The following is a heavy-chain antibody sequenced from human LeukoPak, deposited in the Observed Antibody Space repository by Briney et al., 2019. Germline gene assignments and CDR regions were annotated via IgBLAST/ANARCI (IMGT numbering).Heavy chain of an antibody. D-gene: IGHD3-22*01. Sequence: GGSLRLSCAASAFTFSGYWMSWVRQAPGKGLEWVSAISGSGGSTYYADSVKGRFTISRDNSKNTLYLQMNSLRAEDTAVYYCAKDRPEDYYDSSGYYYVFDYWGQGTLVTVSS. CDR2: ISGSGGST. CDR3: AKDRPEDYYDSSGYYYVFDY. V-gene: IGHV3-23*01. CDR1: AFTFSGYW. J-gene: IGHJ4*02.